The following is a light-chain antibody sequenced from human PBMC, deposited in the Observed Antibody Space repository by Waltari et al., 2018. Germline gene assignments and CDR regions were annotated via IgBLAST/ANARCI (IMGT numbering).Light chain of an antibody. CDR3: QQSDSAPYT. J-gene: IGKJ2*01. CDR2: AAS. CDR1: QGISDY. V-gene: IGKV1-39*01. Sequence: DIQMTQSPSSLSASVGDRVTITCRARQGISDYLNWYQQRPGKAPKLLIYAASSLQSGVQSMFSGSGSGTDFTLTITSLQPEDFATYYCQQSDSAPYTFGQGTKLEIK.